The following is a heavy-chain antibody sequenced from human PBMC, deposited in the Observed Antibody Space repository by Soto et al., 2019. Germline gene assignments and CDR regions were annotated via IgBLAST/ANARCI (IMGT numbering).Heavy chain of an antibody. CDR3: ARLPPAVRTTSNWYFDL. CDR2: ISPYNGNT. D-gene: IGHD1-26*01. Sequence: QVQLVQSGAEVKKPGASVKVSCKASGYTFTSYGVSWVRQAPGQGLEWMGWISPYNGNTNYAQKFQSRLTMTTDTATTSDHMEMRSLRSDETAVYYCARLPPAVRTTSNWYFDLWGRGTLVTVSS. CDR1: GYTFTSYG. J-gene: IGHJ2*01. V-gene: IGHV1-18*01.